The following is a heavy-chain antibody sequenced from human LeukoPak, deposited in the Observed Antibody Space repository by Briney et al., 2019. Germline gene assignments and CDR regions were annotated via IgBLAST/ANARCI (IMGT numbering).Heavy chain of an antibody. J-gene: IGHJ4*02. Sequence: KPSETLSLTCTVSGGSVSDYYWSWIRQAPGKGLEWVGYIYYSGSTNYNPSLKSRVTMSVDTSKNQFSLKLRSVTPTDTAVYYCARRINYFDYWGLGTLVTVSS. CDR1: GGSVSDYY. V-gene: IGHV4-59*02. CDR2: IYYSGST. CDR3: ARRINYFDY. D-gene: IGHD5-24*01.